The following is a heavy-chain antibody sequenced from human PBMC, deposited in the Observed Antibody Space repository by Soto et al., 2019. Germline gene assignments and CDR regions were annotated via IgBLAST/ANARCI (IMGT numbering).Heavy chain of an antibody. CDR1: DSSISSYY. Sequence: PSETLCLTCIVADSSISSYYWSWIRQPPGKGLEWIGYIYYSGSTNYNPSLKSRVTISVDTSKNQFSLKPSSVTAADTAVYYCARDQYSSGLDYWGQGTLVTVSS. D-gene: IGHD6-19*01. CDR3: ARDQYSSGLDY. V-gene: IGHV4-59*01. CDR2: IYYSGST. J-gene: IGHJ4*02.